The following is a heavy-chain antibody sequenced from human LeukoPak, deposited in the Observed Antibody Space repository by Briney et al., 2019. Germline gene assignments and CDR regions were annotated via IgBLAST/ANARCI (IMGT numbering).Heavy chain of an antibody. CDR3: RLEPPPDS. V-gene: IGHV3-73*01. Sequence: GGSLRLFCAASGFTFSGSDIHWPRHASGEGLEGIGSVRSKANNYATTYSASVKGRFTYSRDDSKNTAYLQMNSLKTEDTAVYYCRLEPPPDSWGQGTLVTVSS. D-gene: IGHD1-1*01. J-gene: IGHJ5*01. CDR1: GFTFSGSD. CDR2: VRSKANNYAT.